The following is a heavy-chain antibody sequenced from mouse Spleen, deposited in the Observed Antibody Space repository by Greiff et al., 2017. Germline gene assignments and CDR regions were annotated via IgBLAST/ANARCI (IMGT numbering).Heavy chain of an antibody. Sequence: QVQLQQPGAELVMPGASVKLSCKASGYTFTSYWMHWVKQRPGQGLEWIGEIDPSDSYTNYNQKFKGKATLTVDKSSSTAYMQLSSLTSEDSAVYYCARRRGYDGAMDYWGQGTSVTVSS. CDR2: IDPSDSYT. CDR1: GYTFTSYW. J-gene: IGHJ4*01. D-gene: IGHD2-2*01. CDR3: ARRRGYDGAMDY. V-gene: IGHV1-69*01.